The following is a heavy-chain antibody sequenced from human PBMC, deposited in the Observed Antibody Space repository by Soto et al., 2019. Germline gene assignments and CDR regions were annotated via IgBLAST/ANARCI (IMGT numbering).Heavy chain of an antibody. J-gene: IGHJ6*03. CDR3: ARIRRAGVLRYFDWLLYSTPRSAVHYYYYMDV. Sequence: ASGPTLVNPTQTLTLTCTFSGFSLSTSGMCVSWIRQPPGKALEWLARIDWDDDKYYSTSLKTRLTISKDTSKNQVVLTMTNMDPVDTATYYCARIRRAGVLRYFDWLLYSTPRSAVHYYYYMDVWGKGTTVTVSS. D-gene: IGHD3-9*01. CDR1: GFSLSTSGMC. CDR2: IDWDDDK. V-gene: IGHV2-70*11.